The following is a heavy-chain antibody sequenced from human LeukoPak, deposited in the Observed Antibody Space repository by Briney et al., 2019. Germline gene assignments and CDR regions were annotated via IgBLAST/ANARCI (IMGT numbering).Heavy chain of an antibody. Sequence: GGSLRLSCAASGFTFSGSAMHWVRQASGKGLEWVGRIRSKANSYATAYAASVKGRFTISRDDSKNTAYLQMNSLKTEDTAVYYCTRLDTVTTYAAYYYYMDVWGKGTTVTVSS. D-gene: IGHD4-17*01. CDR1: GFTFSGSA. CDR3: TRLDTVTTYAAYYYYMDV. CDR2: IRSKANSYAT. V-gene: IGHV3-73*01. J-gene: IGHJ6*03.